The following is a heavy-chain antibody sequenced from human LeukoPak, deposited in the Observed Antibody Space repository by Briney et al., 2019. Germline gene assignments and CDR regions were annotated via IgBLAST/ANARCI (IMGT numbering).Heavy chain of an antibody. V-gene: IGHV3-53*01. CDR3: ARDISYDFYGYNRFDP. D-gene: IGHD3-3*01. CDR2: IYSDGST. Sequence: GGSLRLSCAASGFSVSSNYVSWVRHAPGKGLEWVSVIYSDGSTYYADSVKGRFTISRDNSKNTLYLQMNSTRAEDTAVYYCARDISYDFYGYNRFDPWGQGTPVTVSS. J-gene: IGHJ5*02. CDR1: GFSVSSNY.